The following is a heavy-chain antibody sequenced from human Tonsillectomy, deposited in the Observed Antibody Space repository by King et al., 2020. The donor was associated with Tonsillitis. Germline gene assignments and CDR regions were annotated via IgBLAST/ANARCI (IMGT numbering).Heavy chain of an antibody. J-gene: IGHJ3*02. CDR1: GFTFSGSA. CDR3: TASTGGAFDI. CDR2: IRSKDNIYAK. D-gene: IGHD2-2*01. V-gene: IGHV3-73*01. Sequence: QLVQSGGGLVQPGGSLKISCEASGFTFSGSAMHWVRQASGKGLEWVGRIRSKDNIYAKAYGASVKGRFTVSRDVSKNTAYLQMNSLKTEDTAVYYCTASTGGAFDIWGQGTMVTVSS.